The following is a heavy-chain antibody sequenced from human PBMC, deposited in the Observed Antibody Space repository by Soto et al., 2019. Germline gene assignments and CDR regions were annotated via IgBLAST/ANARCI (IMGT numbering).Heavy chain of an antibody. Sequence: PGGSLRLSCTTSGFSFASFAMTWVRQAPGKGLEWVATISGSDGKTYYADSVKGRFSISRDTSRNTLYLQMNSLRADDTAIYYCPKWSYLDYWYQGTRLTVST. D-gene: IGHD3-3*01. CDR1: GFSFASFA. J-gene: IGHJ4*02. CDR2: ISGSDGKT. CDR3: PKWSYLDY. V-gene: IGHV3-23*01.